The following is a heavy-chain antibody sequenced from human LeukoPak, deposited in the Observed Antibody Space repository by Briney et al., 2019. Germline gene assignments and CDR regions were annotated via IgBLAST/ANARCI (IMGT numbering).Heavy chain of an antibody. J-gene: IGHJ4*01. V-gene: IGHV3-30*18. CDR3: AKGSTVVLFGDY. D-gene: IGHD2-8*02. Sequence: PGRCPSLACAASGFTFSRYGMLSVRQAPGKGLEWVAVISYDGDNKYFADSVKGRFAISRDNSKNTLYLQMNSLRGEDTAVYYCAKGSTVVLFGDYWG. CDR2: ISYDGDNK. CDR1: GFTFSRYG.